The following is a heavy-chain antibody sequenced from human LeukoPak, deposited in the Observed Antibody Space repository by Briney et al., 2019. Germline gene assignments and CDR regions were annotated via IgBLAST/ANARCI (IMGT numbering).Heavy chain of an antibody. Sequence: ASVKVSCKASGYTFIGYYMHWVRQAPGQGLEWMGWINPNSGGTNYAQKFQGRVTMTRDTSISTAYMELSRLRSDDTAVYYCAREIRDYDILTGRDYYYYYMDVWGKGTTVTISS. J-gene: IGHJ6*03. D-gene: IGHD3-9*01. V-gene: IGHV1-2*02. CDR3: AREIRDYDILTGRDYYYYYMDV. CDR1: GYTFIGYY. CDR2: INPNSGGT.